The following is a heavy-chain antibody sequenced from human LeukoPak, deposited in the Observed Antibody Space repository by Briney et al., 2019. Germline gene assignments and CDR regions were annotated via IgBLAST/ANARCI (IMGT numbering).Heavy chain of an antibody. CDR1: GGSFSGYY. CDR2: INHSGST. V-gene: IGHV4-34*01. CDR3: ARALHDYYDFWSGYYYYYYYMDV. Sequence: SGTLSLTCAVYGGSFSGYYWSWIRQPPGKGLEWIGEINHSGSTNYNPSLKSRVTISVDTFKNQFSLKLSSVTAADTAVYYCARALHDYYDFWSGYYYYYYYMDVWGKGTTVTVSS. J-gene: IGHJ6*03. D-gene: IGHD3-3*01.